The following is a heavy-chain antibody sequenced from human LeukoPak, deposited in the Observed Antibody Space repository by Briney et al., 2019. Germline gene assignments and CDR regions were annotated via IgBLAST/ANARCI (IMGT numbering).Heavy chain of an antibody. D-gene: IGHD3-10*01. V-gene: IGHV3-23*01. J-gene: IGHJ4*02. Sequence: PGGSLRLSCEASGFTFSRYSMSWVRQAPGKGLEWVSGISGSGGDRYYADSVRGRFTVSRDNSKNTVHLQMNSLRAEDTAVYYCADGELSAPVPTTFDYWGQGTLVIVSS. CDR3: ADGELSAPVPTTFDY. CDR2: ISGSGGDR. CDR1: GFTFSRYS.